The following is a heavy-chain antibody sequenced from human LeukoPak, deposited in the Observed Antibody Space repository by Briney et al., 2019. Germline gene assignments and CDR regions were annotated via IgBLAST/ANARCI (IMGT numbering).Heavy chain of an antibody. D-gene: IGHD5-24*01. CDR1: GGSISSSF. CDR3: ARRNRDGYFDY. V-gene: IGHV4-59*08. J-gene: IGHJ4*02. Sequence: KPSETLSLTCTVSGGSISSSFWSWIRQPPGKGLEWIGYIYHSGNTNYNPSLKSRVAMSVDTSKNQFSLKLSFVTAADTAVYYCARRNRDGYFDYWGQGTLVTVSS. CDR2: IYHSGNT.